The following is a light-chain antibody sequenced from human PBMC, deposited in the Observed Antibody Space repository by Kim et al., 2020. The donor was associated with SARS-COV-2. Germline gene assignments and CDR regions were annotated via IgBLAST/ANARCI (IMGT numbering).Light chain of an antibody. V-gene: IGKV4-1*01. CDR1: QSVFYNNNY. J-gene: IGKJ1*01. Sequence: DIVMTQSPDSLAVSLGERATINCKSSQSVFYNNNYLSWFQQKPGQPPTLLIYWASTRESGVHDRFSGSGSGADFTLTSSSLQAEDVAIYYCQQYHTTPGTFGQGTKVDIK. CDR2: WAS. CDR3: QQYHTTPGT.